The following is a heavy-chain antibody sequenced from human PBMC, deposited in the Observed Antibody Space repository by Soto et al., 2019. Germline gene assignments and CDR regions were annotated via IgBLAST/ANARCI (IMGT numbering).Heavy chain of an antibody. CDR2: ISNSGRTL. CDR3: ARDLVAVSGGVYSSSSGGYFFDF. J-gene: IGHJ4*02. Sequence: QVQLVESGGGLVKPGGSLRLSCAASGFTFSDYYMIWIRQAPGKGLEWVSYISNSGRTLYYADSMKGRFTISRDNARNSLFLQMNSLRSDDTAVYYCARDLVAVSGGVYSSSSGGYFFDFWGQGTLVTVSS. CDR1: GFTFSDYY. D-gene: IGHD6-6*01. V-gene: IGHV3-11*01.